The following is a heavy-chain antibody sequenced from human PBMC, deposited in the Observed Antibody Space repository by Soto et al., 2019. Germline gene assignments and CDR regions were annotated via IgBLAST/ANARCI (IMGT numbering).Heavy chain of an antibody. CDR1: GYTLTELS. CDR2: FDPEDGET. V-gene: IGHV1-24*01. J-gene: IGHJ6*02. CDR3: ATAHVLRFLEWLSLPRV. Sequence: ASVKVSCKVSGYTLTELSMHWVRQAPGKGLEWMGGFDPEDGETIYAQKFQGRVTMTEDTSTDTAYMELSSLRSEDTAVYYCATAHVLRFLEWLSLPRVWGQGTTVTVS. D-gene: IGHD3-3*01.